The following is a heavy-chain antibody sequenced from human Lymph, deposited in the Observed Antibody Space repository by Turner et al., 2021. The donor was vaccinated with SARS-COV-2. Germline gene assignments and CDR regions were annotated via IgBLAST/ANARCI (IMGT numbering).Heavy chain of an antibody. D-gene: IGHD3-10*01. CDR1: GFTFNNYP. J-gene: IGHJ4*02. V-gene: IGHV3-30-3*01. CDR2: ISYDGSNK. CDR3: ARDSSGSGTLDY. Sequence: QVQLVESGGGEVQPGRSLRLSCAASGFTFNNYPMHWVRQAPGKGLEWVAVISYDGSNKYYADSVKGRFTISRDNTKNTLYLQMNSLRAEDTAVYYCARDSSGSGTLDYWGQGTLVTVSS.